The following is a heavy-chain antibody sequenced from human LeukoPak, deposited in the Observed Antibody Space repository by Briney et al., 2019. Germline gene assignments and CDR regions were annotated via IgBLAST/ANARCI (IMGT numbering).Heavy chain of an antibody. V-gene: IGHV3-30*04. CDR3: AREASYYFDY. J-gene: IGHJ4*02. CDR2: ISYDGSNK. Sequence: PGGSLRLSCAASGFTFSSYAMHWVRQAPGKGLEWVAVISYDGSNKYYADSVKGRFTISRDNSKNTLYLKMNSLRAEDTAVYYCAREASYYFDYWGQGTLVTVSS. CDR1: GFTFSSYA.